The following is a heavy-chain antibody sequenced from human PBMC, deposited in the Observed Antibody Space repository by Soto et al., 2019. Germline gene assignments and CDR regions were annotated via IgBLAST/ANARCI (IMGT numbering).Heavy chain of an antibody. Sequence: PXEFLKISIKGCGYICTNYWIAWVRQIPGKGLEWMGIIYPGDSDTRYSPSFQGQVTISADKSISTAYLQWSSLKASDTAMYYCARVPWGGTYYFDFWGLGTLVTVSS. CDR2: IYPGDSDT. J-gene: IGHJ4*02. D-gene: IGHD2-21*01. CDR3: ARVPWGGTYYFDF. CDR1: GYICTNYW. V-gene: IGHV5-51*01.